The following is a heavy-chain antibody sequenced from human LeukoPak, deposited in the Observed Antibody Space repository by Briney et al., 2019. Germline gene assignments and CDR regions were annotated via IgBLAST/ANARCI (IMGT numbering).Heavy chain of an antibody. CDR1: GYTFTSYY. J-gene: IGHJ6*03. CDR3: ARGNRRIAAAGHFYYYYMDV. D-gene: IGHD6-13*01. Sequence: ASVKVSCKASGYTFTSYYMHWVRQAPGQGLEWMGWINPNSGGTNYAQKFQGRVTMTRDTSISTAYMELSRLRSDDTAVYYCARGNRRIAAAGHFYYYYMDVWGKGTTVTVSS. V-gene: IGHV1-2*02. CDR2: INPNSGGT.